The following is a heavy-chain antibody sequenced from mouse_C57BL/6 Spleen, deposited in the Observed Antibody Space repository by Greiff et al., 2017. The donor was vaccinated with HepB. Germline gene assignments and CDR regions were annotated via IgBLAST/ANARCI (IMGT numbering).Heavy chain of an antibody. D-gene: IGHD1-1*01. V-gene: IGHV1-55*01. CDR1: GYTFTSYW. J-gene: IGHJ2*01. CDR2: IYPGSGST. Sequence: QVQLQQPGAELVKPGASVKMSCKASGYTFTSYWITWVKQRPGQGLEWIGDIYPGSGSTNYNEKFKSKATLTADTSSSTAYMQLSSLTSEDSAVYYCARGGYYGSSYLYYFDYWGQGTTLTVSS. CDR3: ARGGYYGSSYLYYFDY.